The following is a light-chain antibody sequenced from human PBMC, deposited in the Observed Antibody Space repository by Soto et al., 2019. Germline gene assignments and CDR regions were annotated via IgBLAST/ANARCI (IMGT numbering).Light chain of an antibody. Sequence: QSVLTQPASVSASPGQSITIPCTGTSSDVGSYNLVSWIQQHPGKVPKLLIYEGTKRPSGLSDRFSGSKSGNTASLTISGLQAEDEADYFCFSKISGFVYGFGTGTKVTVL. CDR1: SSDVGSYNL. V-gene: IGLV2-14*02. CDR2: EGT. CDR3: FSKISGFVYG. J-gene: IGLJ1*01.